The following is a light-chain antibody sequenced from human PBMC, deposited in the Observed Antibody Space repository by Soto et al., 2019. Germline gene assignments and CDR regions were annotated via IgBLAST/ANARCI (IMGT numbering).Light chain of an antibody. J-gene: IGKJ4*01. Sequence: ENVLTQSPGTLSLSPGERATLSCRASQNVNSSYLAWYQQKPGQAPSLLVYATSSRAAGIPDRFSGSGSGTDFTLTISRLEPEDFAVYYCQQYDSSHLTFGGGTKVEI. V-gene: IGKV3-20*01. CDR1: QNVNSSY. CDR2: ATS. CDR3: QQYDSSHLT.